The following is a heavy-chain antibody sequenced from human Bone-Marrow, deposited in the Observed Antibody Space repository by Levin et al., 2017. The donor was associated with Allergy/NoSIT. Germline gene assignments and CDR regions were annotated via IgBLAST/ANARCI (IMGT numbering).Heavy chain of an antibody. Sequence: GGSLRLSCVGSGFTFSDYWMSWVRQAPGKGLEWVANIRQDESQQFHVDSVKGRFTISRDNAKSSMYLQMNSLRAEDTAVYYCARDRGSSSSSYYGMDVWGQGTTVTVSS. D-gene: IGHD6-6*01. CDR2: IRQDESQQ. CDR3: ARDRGSSSSSYYGMDV. J-gene: IGHJ6*02. CDR1: GFTFSDYW. V-gene: IGHV3-7*01.